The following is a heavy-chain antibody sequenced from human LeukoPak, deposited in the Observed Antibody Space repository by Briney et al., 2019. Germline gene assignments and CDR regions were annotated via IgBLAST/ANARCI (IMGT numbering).Heavy chain of an antibody. CDR1: GGSLRSYF. J-gene: IGHJ4*02. CDR3: ARVNYDILTGYSLYYFDY. Sequence: SETLSLTCSVSGGSLRSYFWSWIRQPAGKGLEWIGRIYTSGSTNYNPSLKGRVTMSVDTSKNQFSLKLSSVTAADTAVYYCARVNYDILTGYSLYYFDYWGQGTLVTVS. CDR2: IYTSGST. V-gene: IGHV4-4*07. D-gene: IGHD3-9*01.